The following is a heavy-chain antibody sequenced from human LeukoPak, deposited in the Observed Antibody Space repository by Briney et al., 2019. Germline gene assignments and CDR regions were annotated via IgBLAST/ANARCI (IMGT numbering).Heavy chain of an antibody. CDR2: IYTSGST. Sequence: PSETLSLTCTVSGGSISSYYWSWIRQSPGKGLEWIGRIYTSGSTNYNPSLKSRVTISVDTSKNQFSLKLSSVTAADTAVYYCARGAIVGATPYYYYYMDVWGKGTTVTVSS. D-gene: IGHD1-26*01. V-gene: IGHV4-4*07. CDR3: ARGAIVGATPYYYYYMDV. J-gene: IGHJ6*03. CDR1: GGSISSYY.